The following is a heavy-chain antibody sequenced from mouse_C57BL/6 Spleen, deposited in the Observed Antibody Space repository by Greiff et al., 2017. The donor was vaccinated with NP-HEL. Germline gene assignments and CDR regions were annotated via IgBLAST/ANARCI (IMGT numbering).Heavy chain of an antibody. CDR1: GYTFTDYT. CDR2: FYPGSGSI. V-gene: IGHV1-62-2*01. Sequence: QVQLQQSGAELVKPGASVKLSCKASGYTFTDYTIHWVKQRPGQGLEWIGRFYPGSGSIKYNEKFKDKATLTADKSSSTVYMELSRLTSEDYAVYFCARHERYDYDGAWFAYWGQGTLVTVSA. D-gene: IGHD2-4*01. CDR3: ARHERYDYDGAWFAY. J-gene: IGHJ3*01.